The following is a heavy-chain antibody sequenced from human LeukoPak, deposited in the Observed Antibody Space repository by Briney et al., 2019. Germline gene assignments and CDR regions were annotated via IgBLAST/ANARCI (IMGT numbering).Heavy chain of an antibody. D-gene: IGHD4-17*01. J-gene: IGHJ4*02. CDR3: ARTPAPDNYGDLYYFDY. V-gene: IGHV3-21*01. CDR2: ISSSSSYV. CDR1: GFTFSSYS. Sequence: GGSLRLSRAASGFTFSSYSMNWVRQAPGKGLEWGSSISSSSSYVYYADSVKGRFTISRDTAKNSLYLQMNSLRAEDTAVYYCARTPAPDNYGDLYYFDYWGQGTLVTVSS.